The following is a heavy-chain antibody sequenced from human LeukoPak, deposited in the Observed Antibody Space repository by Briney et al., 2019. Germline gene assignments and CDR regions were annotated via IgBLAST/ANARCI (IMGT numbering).Heavy chain of an antibody. CDR1: GFTFTRNW. CDR3: ARGIQLWLQYYYYYYMDV. Sequence: GGSLRLSCVASGFTFTRNWMNWVRQAPGKGLEWVANIKQDGSERSYVDSVKGRFTISRDNAKNLLYLQMNSLRAEDTAVYCCARGIQLWLQYYYYYYMDVWGKGATVTVSS. V-gene: IGHV3-7*01. D-gene: IGHD5-18*01. J-gene: IGHJ6*03. CDR2: IKQDGSER.